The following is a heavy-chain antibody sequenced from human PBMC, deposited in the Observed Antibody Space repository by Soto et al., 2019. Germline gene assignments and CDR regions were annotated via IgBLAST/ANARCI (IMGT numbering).Heavy chain of an antibody. CDR3: ARRYSSSWYYMDV. V-gene: IGHV5-51*01. CDR1: GYSFTSYW. J-gene: IGHJ6*03. Sequence: PGESLKISCKGSGYSFTSYWIGWVRQMPGEGLEWMGIIYPGDSDTRYSPSFQGQVTISADKSISTAYLQWSSLKASDTAMYYCARRYSSSWYYMDVWGKGTTLTVSS. CDR2: IYPGDSDT. D-gene: IGHD6-13*01.